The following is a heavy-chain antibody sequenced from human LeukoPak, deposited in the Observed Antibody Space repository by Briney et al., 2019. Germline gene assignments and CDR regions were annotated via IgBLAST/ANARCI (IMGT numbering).Heavy chain of an antibody. CDR3: ARVSLENWFDP. CDR1: GGSISSGGYY. J-gene: IGHJ5*02. V-gene: IGHV4-31*03. Sequence: PSQTLSLTCTVSGGSISSGGYYWSWIRQHPGEGLEWIGYIYYSGSTYYNPSLKSRVTISVDTSKNQFSLKLSSVTAADTAVYYCARVSLENWFDPWGQGTLVTVSS. CDR2: IYYSGST.